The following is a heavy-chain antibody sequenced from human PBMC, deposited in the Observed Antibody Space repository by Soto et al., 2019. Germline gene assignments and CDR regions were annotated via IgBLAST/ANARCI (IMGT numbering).Heavy chain of an antibody. J-gene: IGHJ4*02. CDR3: VKGGWLDDY. D-gene: IGHD5-12*01. CDR2: IGSSGGSI. CDR1: GFSFSSYE. Sequence: EVQLLESGGGLAQPGGSLRLSCAASGFSFSSYEMSWVRQAPGKGLEWVSFIGSSGGSIYYADSVTGRFTVSRDNSNNILYLQMNSLRADDTAIYYCVKGGWLDDYGGQGTLVTVSS. V-gene: IGHV3-23*01.